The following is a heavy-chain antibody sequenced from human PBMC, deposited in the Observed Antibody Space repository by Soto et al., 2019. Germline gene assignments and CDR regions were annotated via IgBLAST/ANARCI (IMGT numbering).Heavy chain of an antibody. Sequence: GALRLSCAASGFTFSSYAMSWVRQAPGKGLEWVSAISGSGGSTYYADSVKGRFTISRDNSKDTLYLQMNSLRAEDTAVYYCAKALEAAAVPFDSWGQGTLVTVSS. D-gene: IGHD6-13*01. CDR1: GFTFSSYA. CDR2: ISGSGGST. CDR3: AKALEAAAVPFDS. V-gene: IGHV3-23*01. J-gene: IGHJ4*02.